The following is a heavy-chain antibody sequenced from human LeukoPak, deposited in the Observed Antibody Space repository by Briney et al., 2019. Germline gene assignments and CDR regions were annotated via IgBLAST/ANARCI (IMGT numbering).Heavy chain of an antibody. CDR2: ILTSGTT. J-gene: IGHJ4*02. D-gene: IGHD1-26*01. CDR1: NGSISNYH. V-gene: IGHV4-4*09. Sequence: PSETLSLTCTVSNGSISNYHWSWVRQPPGNGLEWIGYILTSGTTTYNPSLKSRLTISVDTSKNQFTLKLSSVTAADTAVYYCARLRVSGSYLYYFDYWGQGTLVTVSS. CDR3: ARLRVSGSYLYYFDY.